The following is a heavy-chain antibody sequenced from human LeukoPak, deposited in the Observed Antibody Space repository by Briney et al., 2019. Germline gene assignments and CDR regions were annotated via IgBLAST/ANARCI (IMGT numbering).Heavy chain of an antibody. D-gene: IGHD6-6*01. V-gene: IGHV3-23*01. CDR2: ISGSGGSR. CDR3: AKFLAVIAARDSLYFQH. J-gene: IGHJ1*01. CDR1: GGSISSYY. Sequence: ETLSLTCTVSGGSISSYYWSWVRQAPGKGLEWVSAISGSGGSRYSADSVKGRFTISRDNSKNTLYLQMSSLRAEDTAVYYCAKFLAVIAARDSLYFQHWGQGTLVTVSS.